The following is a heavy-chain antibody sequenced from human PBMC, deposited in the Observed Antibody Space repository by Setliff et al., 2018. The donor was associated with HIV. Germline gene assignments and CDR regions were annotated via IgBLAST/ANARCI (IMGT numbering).Heavy chain of an antibody. CDR3: VKGAGGYYDY. CDR1: GYTFSAHY. CDR2: IDPNSGDT. Sequence: ASVKVSCKTSGYTFSAHYIHWVRQAPGQGLEWMGWIDPNSGDTNYAQKFQGRVTMARDTSISPAYMELNRLTSDDTALYYCVKGAGGYYDYWSQGALVTVSS. D-gene: IGHD2-15*01. J-gene: IGHJ4*02. V-gene: IGHV1-2*02.